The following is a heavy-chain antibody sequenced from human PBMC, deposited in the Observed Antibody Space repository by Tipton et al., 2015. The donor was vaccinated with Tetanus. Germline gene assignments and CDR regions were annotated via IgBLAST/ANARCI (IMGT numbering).Heavy chain of an antibody. D-gene: IGHD6-13*01. CDR1: AYTFTGYY. CDR3: ARQENSSRGDGAFDI. Sequence: QLVQSGPEVKKPSPSVKVPCKASAYTFTGYYMLWVRHVPGQALESMRWGNPYSGGRNYAQKFQGLVTMTRETSRSKAYIVLSRGRSDEGGVYYCARQENSSRGDGAFDIWGQGTMVTVSS. V-gene: IGHV1-2*02. CDR2: GNPYSGGR. J-gene: IGHJ3*02.